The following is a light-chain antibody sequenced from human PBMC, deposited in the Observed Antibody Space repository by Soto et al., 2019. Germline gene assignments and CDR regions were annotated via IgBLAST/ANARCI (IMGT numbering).Light chain of an antibody. CDR3: QTWATGSYV. CDR1: SGHSNYA. J-gene: IGLJ1*01. Sequence: QPVLTQSPSASASLGASVKLTCTLSSGHSNYAIAWHQQQSEKGPRYLMKVNSDGSHSKGDGIPDRVSGSSSGAERYLSISSLQSEDEADYYCQTWATGSYVFGTGTKVTVL. V-gene: IGLV4-69*01. CDR2: VNSDGSH.